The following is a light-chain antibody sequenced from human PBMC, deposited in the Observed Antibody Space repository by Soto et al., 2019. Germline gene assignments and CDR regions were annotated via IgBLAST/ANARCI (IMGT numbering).Light chain of an antibody. Sequence: QSALTQPASVSGSPGQSITISCTGTSSDVGGYNYVSWYQQHPGKAPKLMIYDVSNRPSGVSNPFSGSKSVNTASLTISGLQAEDETDYYGSLYTRSRALPDVFGTGIAVTVL. CDR1: SSDVGGYNY. J-gene: IGLJ1*01. CDR2: DVS. CDR3: SLYTRSRALPDV. V-gene: IGLV2-14*01.